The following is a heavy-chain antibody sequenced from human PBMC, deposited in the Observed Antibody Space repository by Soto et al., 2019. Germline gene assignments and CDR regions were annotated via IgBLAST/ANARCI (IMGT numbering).Heavy chain of an antibody. J-gene: IGHJ5*02. Sequence: SQTLSLTCAISGVSVSINTASWNWIRQSPSRGLEWLGRTYFRSKWYNDYAVSVKSRIIINPDTSNNQFSLQLNSVTPEDTAVYFCAKGDNLGPKTGYAFDPWGQGIMVTVSS. CDR2: TYFRSKWYN. D-gene: IGHD5-12*01. CDR1: GVSVSINTAS. V-gene: IGHV6-1*01. CDR3: AKGDNLGPKTGYAFDP.